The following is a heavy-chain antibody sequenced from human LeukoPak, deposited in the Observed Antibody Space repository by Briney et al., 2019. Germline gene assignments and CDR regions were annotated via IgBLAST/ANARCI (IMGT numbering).Heavy chain of an antibody. CDR2: INPHSGNT. CDR3: TRAPIPGNY. V-gene: IGHV1-46*01. J-gene: IGHJ4*02. CDR1: GYTFTSYY. Sequence: ASVKVSCKASGYTFTSYYMHWVRQAPGQGLEWMGIINPHSGNTGYAQKFQGRVTMTRDTSISTAYMELSSLTSDDTAVYYCTRAPIPGNYWGQGTLVTVSS. D-gene: IGHD3-10*01.